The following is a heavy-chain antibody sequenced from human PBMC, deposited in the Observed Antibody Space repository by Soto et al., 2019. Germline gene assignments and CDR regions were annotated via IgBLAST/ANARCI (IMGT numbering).Heavy chain of an antibody. CDR2: IYSGGST. Sequence: HPGGSLRLSCAASGFTVSSNYMSWVRQAPGKGLEWVSVIYSGGSTYYADSVKGRFTVSRDNAKNTLFLQVNSLRADDTAVYYCARGGFAHGFDLWGKGTMVTVSS. CDR1: GFTVSSNY. V-gene: IGHV3-53*01. CDR3: ARGGFAHGFDL. J-gene: IGHJ3*01.